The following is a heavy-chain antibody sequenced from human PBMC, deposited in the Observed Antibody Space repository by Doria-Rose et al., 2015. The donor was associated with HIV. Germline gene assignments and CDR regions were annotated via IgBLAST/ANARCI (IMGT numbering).Heavy chain of an antibody. Sequence: VQLVQSGGGLVQPGRSLRLSCVGSGFSFESYAMHWARLAPGKGLAWVAGISWDSGAIGNADSVEGRFTISRDNAKKSVYLEMRSLRPEDTAFYYCAKAPIIGPKYYFYMDVWGKGTSVTVSS. CDR3: AKAPIIGPKYYFYMDV. D-gene: IGHD3-3*01. J-gene: IGHJ6*03. V-gene: IGHV3-9*01. CDR1: GFSFESYA. CDR2: ISWDSGAI.